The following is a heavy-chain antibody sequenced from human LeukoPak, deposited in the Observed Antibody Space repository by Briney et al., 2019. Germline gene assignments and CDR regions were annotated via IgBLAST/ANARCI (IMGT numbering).Heavy chain of an antibody. D-gene: IGHD3-10*01. V-gene: IGHV3-23*01. CDR2: VSGGGGST. J-gene: IGHJ6*03. Sequence: PGGSLRLSCAFSGLTFSSYAMTWVRQAPGKGLEWVSAVSGGGGSTYYADSVRGRFTISRDNSKNTLYLQMNSLKAEDTAVYYCASDGAKFGALTYYYNYMDVWGKGTTVTVSS. CDR3: ASDGAKFGALTYYYNYMDV. CDR1: GLTFSSYA.